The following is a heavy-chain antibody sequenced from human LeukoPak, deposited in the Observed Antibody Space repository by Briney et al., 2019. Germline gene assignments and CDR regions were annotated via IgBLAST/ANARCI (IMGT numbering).Heavy chain of an antibody. V-gene: IGHV4-59*11. CDR1: GGSISGHY. Sequence: SETLSLTCTVSGGSISGHYWSWGRLSPGRGLEWIGYISFSGSANYNPSLQTRVTISLDMSKNQLSLRLSSVTAADTAVYYCARDLRAAPTRAFDPWGQGTLVTVSA. D-gene: IGHD6-13*01. J-gene: IGHJ5*02. CDR2: ISFSGSA. CDR3: ARDLRAAPTRAFDP.